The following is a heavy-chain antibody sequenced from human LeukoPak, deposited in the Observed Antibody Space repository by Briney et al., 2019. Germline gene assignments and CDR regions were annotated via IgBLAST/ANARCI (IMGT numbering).Heavy chain of an antibody. CDR2: ISAYNGNT. J-gene: IGHJ5*02. Sequence: ASVKVSCKASGYTFTSYGISWVRQAPGQGLEWMGWISAYNGNTNYAQKLQGRVTMTTDTSTSTAYMELRSLRSDDTAVYYCARRRGNGSPIGGWFDPWGQGTLVTVSS. V-gene: IGHV1-18*01. CDR3: ARRRGNGSPIGGWFDP. CDR1: GYTFTSYG. D-gene: IGHD1-26*01.